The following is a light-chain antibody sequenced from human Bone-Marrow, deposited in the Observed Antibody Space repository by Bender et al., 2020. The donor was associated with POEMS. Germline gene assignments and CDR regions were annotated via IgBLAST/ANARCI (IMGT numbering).Light chain of an antibody. CDR1: ALPKQY. V-gene: IGLV3-27*01. CDR2: KDS. J-gene: IGLJ2*01. Sequence: SNELTQPPSVSVSPGQTARITCSGDALPKQYAYWYQQKPGQAPVLVIYKDSERPSGIPERFSGSSSGTTVTLTISGAQVEDEADYHCYSAADNDVVVFGGGTKLTVL. CDR3: YSAADNDVVV.